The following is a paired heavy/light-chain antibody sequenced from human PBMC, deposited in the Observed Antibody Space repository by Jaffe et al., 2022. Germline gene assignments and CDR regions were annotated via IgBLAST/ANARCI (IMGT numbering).Heavy chain of an antibody. J-gene: IGHJ2*01. Sequence: QVQLQESGPGLVKPSETLSLTCTVSGGSINSYYWSWIRQPPGKGLEWIGYIHYTGNTNCNPSHKSRVTMSLDTAKNQFSLSLRSVTAADTAVYYCARDRDTSMVGWYFDLWGRGTLVTVSS. CDR2: IHYTGNT. CDR3: ARDRDTSMVGWYFDL. D-gene: IGHD5-18*01. V-gene: IGHV4-59*01. CDR1: GGSINSYY.
Light chain of an antibody. V-gene: IGLV2-14*03. Sequence: QSTLTQPASVSGSPGQSITISCTGTSSDVGGYNYVSWYQQHPGKAPKLMIYDVTNRPSGVSNRLSGSKSGNTASLTISGLQAEDEADYYCSSYATSSTRVFGTGTKVTVL. CDR1: SSDVGGYNY. J-gene: IGLJ1*01. CDR2: DVT. CDR3: SSYATSSTRV.